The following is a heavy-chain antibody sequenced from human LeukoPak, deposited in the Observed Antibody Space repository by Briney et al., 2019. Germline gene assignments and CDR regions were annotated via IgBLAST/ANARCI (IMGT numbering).Heavy chain of an antibody. J-gene: IGHJ5*02. D-gene: IGHD3-22*01. V-gene: IGHV4-4*07. CDR1: GGSICSYS. CDR3: ARDGHYYDRSATTFGNWFDP. CDR2: IYTSGST. Sequence: SETLSLTCTLSGGSICSYSGSWIRQPAGKGLEWIGRIYTSGSTNYNPSLKSRVTMSVDTSKKQFSLKLSSVPAADTAVYYCARDGHYYDRSATTFGNWFDPWGQGTLVTVSS.